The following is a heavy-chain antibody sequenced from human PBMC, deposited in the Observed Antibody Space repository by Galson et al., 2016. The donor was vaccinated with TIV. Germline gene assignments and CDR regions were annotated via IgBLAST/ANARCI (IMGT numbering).Heavy chain of an antibody. V-gene: IGHV1-69*13. CDR1: GVMFSSYA. CDR2: VIPMFGTT. Sequence: SVKVSCKASGVMFSSYAIGWVRQAPGQGLEWVGGVIPMFGTTKYAQKFQGRVTITADQSTTTAYMELSSLRSEDTGVYYCASPGFHAWGTYFMDYFDSWGQGTLVTVSS. D-gene: IGHD3-16*01. J-gene: IGHJ4*02. CDR3: ASPGFHAWGTYFMDYFDS.